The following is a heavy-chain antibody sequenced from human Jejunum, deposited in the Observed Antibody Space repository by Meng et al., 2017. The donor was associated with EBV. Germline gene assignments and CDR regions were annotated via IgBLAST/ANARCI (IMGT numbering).Heavy chain of an antibody. J-gene: IGHJ5*02. V-gene: IGHV4-34*01. Sequence: QLPQGGAGLLKPSESLSLTGAVYGGSFSDYYWTWIRQPPGKGLEWIGEINHGGGAIYNPSLKSRVTISVDTSKNQFSLKLSSVTAADTAVYYCARLGGYASGTYYPIDPWGQGTLVTVSS. CDR1: GGSFSDYY. D-gene: IGHD3-10*01. CDR3: ARLGGYASGTYYPIDP. CDR2: INHGGGA.